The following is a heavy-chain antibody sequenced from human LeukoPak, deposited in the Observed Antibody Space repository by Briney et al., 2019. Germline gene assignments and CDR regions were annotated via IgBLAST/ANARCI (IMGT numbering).Heavy chain of an antibody. CDR2: ISPYNGNT. V-gene: IGHV1-18*01. D-gene: IGHD3-22*01. Sequence: GASVKVSCKPSGYTFNTYGITWVRQAPGQGLEWMGWISPYNGNTNYAQKFRGRVTLTTDTSTSTAYMELRSLRSDDSAVYYCARGPHERSGYPDDWGQGTLVTVSS. CDR1: GYTFNTYG. CDR3: ARGPHERSGYPDD. J-gene: IGHJ4*02.